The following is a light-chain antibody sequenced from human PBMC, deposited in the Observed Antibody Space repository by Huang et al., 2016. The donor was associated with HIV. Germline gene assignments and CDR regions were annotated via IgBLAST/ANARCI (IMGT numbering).Light chain of an antibody. CDR2: AAS. CDR1: QSISTH. CDR3: QQSFNALPWT. V-gene: IGKV1-39*01. Sequence: DIQMTQSPSILSASVGDRVTITCRESQSISTHLNWYQQKPNEAPKLLIYAASTLQRGVPSRFSGTGSGTDFTLTISNLQPEDFATYYCQQSFNALPWTFGQGTKVEIK. J-gene: IGKJ1*01.